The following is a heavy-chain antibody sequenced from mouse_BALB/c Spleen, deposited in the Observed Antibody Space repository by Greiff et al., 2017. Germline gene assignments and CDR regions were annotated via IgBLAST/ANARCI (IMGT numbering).Heavy chain of an antibody. CDR1: GYTFTSYW. J-gene: IGHJ4*01. CDR3: TRARAARSYYAMDY. CDR2: IYPGSGST. D-gene: IGHD3-1*01. Sequence: LQQPGSELVRPGASVKLSCKASGYTFTSYWMHWVKQRPGQGLEWIGNIYPGSGSTNYDEKFKSKATLTVDTSSSTAYMQLSSLTSEDSAVYYCTRARAARSYYAMDYWGQGTSVTVSS. V-gene: IGHV1S22*01.